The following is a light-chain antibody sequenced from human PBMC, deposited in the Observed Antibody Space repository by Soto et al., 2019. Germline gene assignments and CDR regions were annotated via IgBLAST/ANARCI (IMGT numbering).Light chain of an antibody. Sequence: QSALTQPASVSGSPGQSITISCTGTSSDVGGYNYVSGYQQHPGKAPKLMIYEVNNRPSGVSNRFSGSKSGNTASLTISGLQAEDEADYFCSSYGSTSTRYVFGTGTKVTVL. CDR2: EVN. CDR3: SSYGSTSTRYV. CDR1: SSDVGGYNY. J-gene: IGLJ1*01. V-gene: IGLV2-14*01.